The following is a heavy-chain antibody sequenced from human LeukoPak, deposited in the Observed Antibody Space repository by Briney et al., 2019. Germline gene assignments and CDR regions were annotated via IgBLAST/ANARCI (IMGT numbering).Heavy chain of an antibody. Sequence: GGSLRLSCATSGFTFSDYYMSWIRQAPGKGLEWVSYISSSGSTIYYADSVKGRFTISRDNAKNSLYLQMNSLRAEDTAVYYCASSCSSTSCYGVNDAFDIWGQGTMVTVSS. CDR1: GFTFSDYY. V-gene: IGHV3-11*01. J-gene: IGHJ3*02. CDR2: ISSSGSTI. D-gene: IGHD2-2*01. CDR3: ASSCSSTSCYGVNDAFDI.